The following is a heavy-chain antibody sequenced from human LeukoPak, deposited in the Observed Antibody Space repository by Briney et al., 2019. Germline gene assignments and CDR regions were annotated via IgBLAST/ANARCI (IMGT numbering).Heavy chain of an antibody. D-gene: IGHD6-19*01. J-gene: IGHJ4*02. CDR1: GGSISSYY. Sequence: SETLSLTCTVSGGSISSYYWSWIRQPPGKGLEWIGYIYYSGSTNYNPSLKSRVTISVDTSKNQFSLKLSSVTAADTAVYYCARGYRSGWTDYWGQGTLVTVSS. V-gene: IGHV4-59*08. CDR3: ARGYRSGWTDY. CDR2: IYYSGST.